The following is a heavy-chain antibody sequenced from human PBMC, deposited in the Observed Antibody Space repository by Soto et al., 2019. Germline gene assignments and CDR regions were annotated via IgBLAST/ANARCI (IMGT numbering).Heavy chain of an antibody. CDR2: ISSSSSTI. Sequence: EVQLVESGGGLFQPGGSLRLSVAASGLTSSSYSMNGVRQPQGKGLEWVSYISSSSSTIYYADSVKGRFTISRDNAKNSLYLQMNSLRAEDTAVYYCARDLNLGSFDYWGQGTLVTVSS. J-gene: IGHJ4*02. CDR3: ARDLNLGSFDY. CDR1: GLTSSSYS. V-gene: IGHV3-48*01.